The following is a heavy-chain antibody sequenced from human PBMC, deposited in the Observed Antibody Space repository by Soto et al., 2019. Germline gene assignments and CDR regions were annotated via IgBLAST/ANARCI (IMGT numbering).Heavy chain of an antibody. CDR3: ARDKGVTSLDY. CDR1: GISFRNSG. V-gene: IGHV3-33*01. Sequence: QVQLVQSEGGVVQPGRSLRLSCVMSGISFRNSGMHWVRQAPGKGLEWVAMIWSDGSSKFYADSVQGRFTIPRDNSMDTLYLQMTSLRPEDTAIYYCARDKGVTSLDYWGQGTLVTVSS. J-gene: IGHJ4*02. CDR2: IWSDGSSK. D-gene: IGHD2-2*01.